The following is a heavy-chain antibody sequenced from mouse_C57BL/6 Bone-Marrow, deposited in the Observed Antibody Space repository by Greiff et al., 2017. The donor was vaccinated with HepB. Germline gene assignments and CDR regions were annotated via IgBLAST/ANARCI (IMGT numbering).Heavy chain of an antibody. Sequence: VKLMESGPGLVQPSQSLSITCTVSGFSLTSYGVHWVRQSPGKGLEWLGVIWSGGSTDYNAAFISRLSISKDNSKSQVFFKMNRLQADDTAIYYCARKSPYDGYYGYFDVWGTGTTVTVSS. CDR1: GFSLTSYG. V-gene: IGHV2-2*01. CDR2: IWSGGST. D-gene: IGHD2-3*01. J-gene: IGHJ1*03. CDR3: ARKSPYDGYYGYFDV.